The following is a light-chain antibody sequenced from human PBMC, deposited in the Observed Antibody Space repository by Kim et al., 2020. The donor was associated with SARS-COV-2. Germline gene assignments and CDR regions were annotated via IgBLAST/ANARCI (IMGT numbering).Light chain of an antibody. V-gene: IGKV3-20*01. J-gene: IGKJ2*01. CDR1: QSVSSSY. CDR3: QQYGSSPPMYT. CDR2: GAS. Sequence: GERATISCRASQSVSSSYLAWYQQKPGQAPRPLIYGASSRATGIPDRFSGSGSGTDFTLTISRLEPEDFAVYYCQQYGSSPPMYTFGQGTKLEI.